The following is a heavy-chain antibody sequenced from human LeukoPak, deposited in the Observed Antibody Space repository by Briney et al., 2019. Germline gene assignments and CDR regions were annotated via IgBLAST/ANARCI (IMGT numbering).Heavy chain of an antibody. CDR2: INPNSGGT. CDR1: GYTFTGYY. Sequence: ASVRVSCKASGYTFTGYYMHWVRQAPGQGLEWMGWINPNSGGTNYAQKFQGRVTMTRDTSISTAYVELSRLRSDDTAVYYCARITMVRGATPYYFDYWGQGTLVTVSS. V-gene: IGHV1-2*02. CDR3: ARITMVRGATPYYFDY. D-gene: IGHD3-10*01. J-gene: IGHJ4*02.